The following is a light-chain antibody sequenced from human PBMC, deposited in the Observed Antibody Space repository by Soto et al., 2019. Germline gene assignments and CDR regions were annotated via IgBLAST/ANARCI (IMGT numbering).Light chain of an antibody. Sequence: QSALTQPPSAYGSPVHSVTISCTRTSSDVGAYNYVSWYQQHAGKAPKLVIYEVTKRPSGVPDRFSGSKSANTASLTVSGLQAEDEADYYCSSFASSNTWVFGGGTQLTVL. CDR3: SSFASSNTWV. J-gene: IGLJ3*02. V-gene: IGLV2-8*01. CDR1: SSDVGAYNY. CDR2: EVT.